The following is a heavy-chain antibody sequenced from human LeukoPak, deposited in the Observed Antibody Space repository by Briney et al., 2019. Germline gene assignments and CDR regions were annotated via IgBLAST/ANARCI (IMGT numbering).Heavy chain of an antibody. J-gene: IGHJ4*02. CDR3: ATSRGYSYGSSKSGSGFDLSFDY. CDR2: IYYSGST. V-gene: IGHV4-39*01. CDR1: GGSISSSSYY. Sequence: PSETLSLTCTVSGGSISSSSYYWGWIRQPPGKGLEWIGSIYYSGSTYYNPSLKSRVTISVDTSKNQFSLKLSSVTAADTAVYYCATSRGYSYGSSKSGSGFDLSFDYWGQGTLVTVSS. D-gene: IGHD5-18*01.